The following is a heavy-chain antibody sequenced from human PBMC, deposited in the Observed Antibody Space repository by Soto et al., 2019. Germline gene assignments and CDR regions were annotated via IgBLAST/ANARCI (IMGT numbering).Heavy chain of an antibody. CDR3: ARGPGYCITTSCSPADY. CDR2: IFYSGST. V-gene: IGHV4-59*12. CDR1: GGSISNYY. D-gene: IGHD2-2*01. J-gene: IGHJ4*02. Sequence: SETLSLTCTVSGGSISNYYWSWIRQPPGRGLEWIGHIFYSGSTNYNPALKSRVTISVDKSKNQFSLKLSSVTAADTAVYYCARGPGYCITTSCSPADYWGQGTLVTVSS.